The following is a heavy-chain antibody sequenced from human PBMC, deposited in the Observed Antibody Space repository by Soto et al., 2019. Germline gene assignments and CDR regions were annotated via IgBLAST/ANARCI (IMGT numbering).Heavy chain of an antibody. J-gene: IGHJ4*02. Sequence: EVQLVESGGGLVQPGRSLRLSCAASGFTFDDYAMHWVRQAPGKGLEWVSGISGNSGSIGYADSVKGRFTISRDNAKNSLYLQTNSLRAEDTALYYCAQDLDWNYVFDYWGQGTLVTVSS. CDR2: ISGNSGSI. CDR3: AQDLDWNYVFDY. CDR1: GFTFDDYA. V-gene: IGHV3-9*01. D-gene: IGHD1-7*01.